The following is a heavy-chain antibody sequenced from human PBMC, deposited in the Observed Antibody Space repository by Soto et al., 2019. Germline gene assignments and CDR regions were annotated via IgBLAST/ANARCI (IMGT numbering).Heavy chain of an antibody. CDR1: GDSISSSSYY. Sequence: QLQLQESGPGLVKSSETLSLTCSVSGDSISSSSYYWGWIRQSPGEGLEWIGNIYNNGGTQYNPSLDSRVTISVDTSANQFSLRLTSVTAADTDVYYCASRYGPSEFDHWGQGSLVTVSS. CDR2: IYNNGGT. V-gene: IGHV4-39*01. J-gene: IGHJ4*02. D-gene: IGHD3-9*01. CDR3: ASRYGPSEFDH.